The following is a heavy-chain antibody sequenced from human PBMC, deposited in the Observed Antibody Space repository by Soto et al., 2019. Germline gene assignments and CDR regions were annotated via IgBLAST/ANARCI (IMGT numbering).Heavy chain of an antibody. CDR1: GFTFSSYA. CDR2: ISYDGRNK. V-gene: IGHV3-30*04. Sequence: PGGSLRLSCAASGFTFSSYAMHWVRQAPGKGLEWVAVISYDGRNKYYADSVKGRFTISRDNSKNTLYLQMNSLRAEDTAVYYCARDLLGEYYDSSGSFDYWGQGTLVTVSS. D-gene: IGHD3-22*01. J-gene: IGHJ4*02. CDR3: ARDLLGEYYDSSGSFDY.